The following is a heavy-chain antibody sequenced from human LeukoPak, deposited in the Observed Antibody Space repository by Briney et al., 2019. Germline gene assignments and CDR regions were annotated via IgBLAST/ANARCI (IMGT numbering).Heavy chain of an antibody. J-gene: IGHJ4*02. CDR3: ARFSSGWSSFDF. D-gene: IGHD6-19*01. CDR2: TYYSGSTST. CDR1: VGSISNYY. Sequence: PSETLSLTCTVSVGSISNYYWSWIRQPPGKGLEGVGDTYYSGSTSTNYKPSLKRRVTISLDTSKNQSSLRLSAVTAADAAVYFCARFSSGWSSFDFWGQGSLVTVSS. V-gene: IGHV4-59*01.